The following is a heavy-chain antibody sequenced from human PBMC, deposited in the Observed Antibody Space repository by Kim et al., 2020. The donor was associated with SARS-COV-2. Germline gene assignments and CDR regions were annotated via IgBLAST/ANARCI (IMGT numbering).Heavy chain of an antibody. CDR1: GGSISSSSYY. CDR2: IYYSGST. CDR3: ARLQGWIQLWYFDY. V-gene: IGHV4-39*01. D-gene: IGHD5-18*01. J-gene: IGHJ4*02. Sequence: SETLSLTCTVSGGSISSSSYYWGWIRKPPGKGLEWIGSIYYSGSTYYNPSLKSRVTKSVDTSKNQFSLKLSSVTAADTAVYYCARLQGWIQLWYFDYCGQGTLLTVS.